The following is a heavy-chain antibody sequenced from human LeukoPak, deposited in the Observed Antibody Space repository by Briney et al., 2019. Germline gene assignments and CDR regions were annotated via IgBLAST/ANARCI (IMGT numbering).Heavy chain of an antibody. CDR3: ASSGSYRFDY. D-gene: IGHD1-26*01. J-gene: IGHJ4*02. Sequence: GGSLRLSCAASGFTVSSNYMSWVRQAPGKGLEWVSVIYSGGSTYYADSVEGRFTISRDNSKNTLYLQMDSLRAEDTAAYYCASSGSYRFDYWGQGTLVTVSS. CDR1: GFTVSSNY. V-gene: IGHV3-53*01. CDR2: IYSGGST.